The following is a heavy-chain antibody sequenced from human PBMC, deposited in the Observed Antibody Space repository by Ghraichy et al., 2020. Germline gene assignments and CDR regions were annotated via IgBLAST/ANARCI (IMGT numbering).Heavy chain of an antibody. CDR3: ARIAPDGYNLRDS. Sequence: GESLNISCAASGFTFSRFWMHWVRQAPGEGLVWVSRINSDGSSTNYADSVKGRFTISRDNAKTTLYLQMSSLRAEDTAVYYCARIAPDGYNLRDSWGQGTLVTVSS. CDR1: GFTFSRFW. D-gene: IGHD5-24*01. V-gene: IGHV3-74*01. J-gene: IGHJ4*02. CDR2: INSDGSST.